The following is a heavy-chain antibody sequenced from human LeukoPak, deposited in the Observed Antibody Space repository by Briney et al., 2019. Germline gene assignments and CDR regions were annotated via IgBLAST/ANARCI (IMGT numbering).Heavy chain of an antibody. Sequence: ASVKVSCKASGYRFTSYDMHWVRQAPGQGLEWMGIINASGGSTTYAQKFQGRVTMTRDTSTSTVYMELSSLRSEDTAVYYCARDLIAAAGTTWFDPWGQGTLVTVSS. D-gene: IGHD6-13*01. CDR1: GYRFTSYD. CDR3: ARDLIAAAGTTWFDP. V-gene: IGHV1-46*01. J-gene: IGHJ5*02. CDR2: INASGGST.